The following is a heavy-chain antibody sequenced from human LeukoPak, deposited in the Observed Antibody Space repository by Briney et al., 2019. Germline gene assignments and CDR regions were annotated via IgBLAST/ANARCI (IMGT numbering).Heavy chain of an antibody. CDR2: INHSGST. CDR3: ARDIGQWGNWFDP. CDR1: GGSFSGYY. Sequence: SETLSLTCAVYGGSFSGYYWSWIRQPPGKGLEWIGEINHSGSTNYNPSLKSRVTISVDTSKNQFSLKLSSVTAADTAVYYCARDIGQWGNWFDPWGQGTLVTVSS. D-gene: IGHD6-19*01. V-gene: IGHV4-34*01. J-gene: IGHJ5*02.